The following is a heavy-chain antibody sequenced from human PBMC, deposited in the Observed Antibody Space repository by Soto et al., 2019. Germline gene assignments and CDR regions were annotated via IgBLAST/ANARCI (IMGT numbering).Heavy chain of an antibody. CDR1: GFTFSSYA. CDR2: ISGSGGST. J-gene: IGHJ4*02. Sequence: GGSLRLSCAASGFTFSSYAMSWVRQAPGKGLEWVSAISGSGGSTYYADSVKGRFTISRDNSKNTLYLQMSSLRAEDTAVYYCANYYGSGSYPYCFDYWGQGTLVTVSS. CDR3: ANYYGSGSYPYCFDY. D-gene: IGHD3-10*01. V-gene: IGHV3-23*01.